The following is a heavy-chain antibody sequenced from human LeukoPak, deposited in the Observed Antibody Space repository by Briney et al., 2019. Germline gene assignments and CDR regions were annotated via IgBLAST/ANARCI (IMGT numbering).Heavy chain of an antibody. J-gene: IGHJ4*02. V-gene: IGHV3-30*02. CDR3: AKDGRGYSYGLPPLDY. D-gene: IGHD5-18*01. Sequence: PGGSLRLSCAASGFTFSSYGMHWVRQAPGKGLEWVAFIRYDGSNKYYADSVKGRFTISRDNSKNTLYLQMNSLRAEDTAVYYCAKDGRGYSYGLPPLDYWGQGTLVTVSS. CDR1: GFTFSSYG. CDR2: IRYDGSNK.